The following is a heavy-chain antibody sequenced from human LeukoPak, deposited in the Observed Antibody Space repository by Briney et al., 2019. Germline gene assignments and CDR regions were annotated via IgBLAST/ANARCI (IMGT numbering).Heavy chain of an antibody. V-gene: IGHV4-4*07. J-gene: IGHJ4*02. CDR3: VRGLWFGQFYFDY. D-gene: IGHD3-10*01. CDR1: GGSISSYY. CDR2: IYTSGST. Sequence: AETLSLTCSVSGGSISSYYWSWIRQPAGKGREGIGRIYTSGSTNYSPSLKSRVTMSADTSKNQFSLKLSSVTAADTAVYYCVRGLWFGQFYFDYWGQGTLVTVSS.